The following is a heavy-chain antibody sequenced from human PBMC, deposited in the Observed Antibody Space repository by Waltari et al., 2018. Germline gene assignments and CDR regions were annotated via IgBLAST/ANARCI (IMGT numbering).Heavy chain of an antibody. CDR3: ASPASIAVAGTRYFQH. CDR1: GGTFSSYA. CDR2: IIPIFGTA. D-gene: IGHD6-19*01. V-gene: IGHV1-69*01. Sequence: QVQLVQSGAEVKKPGSSVKVSCKASGGTFSSYAISWVRQAAGQGLEWMGGIIPIFGTANYAQKFQGRVTITADESTSTAYMELSSLRSEDTAVYYCASPASIAVAGTRYFQHWGQGTLVTVSS. J-gene: IGHJ1*01.